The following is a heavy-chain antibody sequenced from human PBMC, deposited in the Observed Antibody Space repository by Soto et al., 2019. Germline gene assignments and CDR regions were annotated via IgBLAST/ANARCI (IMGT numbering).Heavy chain of an antibody. CDR2: IYHSGST. Sequence: QLQLQESGSGLVRPSQTLSLTCAVSGGSISSGGYSWNWIRQPPGKGLEWIGYIYHSGSTLYNPSRKSRITLSLDKSKNQFSLKLSAATAADTALYYCARDQLEGNWFDPWGQGTLVTVSS. J-gene: IGHJ5*02. V-gene: IGHV4-30-2*01. CDR1: GGSISSGGYS. CDR3: ARDQLEGNWFDP. D-gene: IGHD1-1*01.